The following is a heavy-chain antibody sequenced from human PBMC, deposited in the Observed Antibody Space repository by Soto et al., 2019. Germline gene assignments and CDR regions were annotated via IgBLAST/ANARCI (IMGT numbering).Heavy chain of an antibody. CDR2: IYPGDSDT. CDR1: GYSFTSYW. Sequence: SLTISCKGSGYSFTSYWSGWLRQMPGKGLEWIGIIYPGDSDTRYSPSFQGQVTISADKSISTAYLQWSSLKASDTAMYYCARHYCSSTSCYPVYYYYYGMDVWGQGTTVTVYS. CDR3: ARHYCSSTSCYPVYYYYYGMDV. V-gene: IGHV5-51*01. D-gene: IGHD2-2*01. J-gene: IGHJ6*02.